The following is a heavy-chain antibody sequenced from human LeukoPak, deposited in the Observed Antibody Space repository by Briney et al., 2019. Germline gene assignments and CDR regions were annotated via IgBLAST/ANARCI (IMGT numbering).Heavy chain of an antibody. CDR3: ARSTYYSDSSPYPFHY. J-gene: IGHJ1*01. Sequence: GGSLRLSCAASRFIFSNYEMNWVRQARGKGLEWVSYISNSGRTIYYADSVRGRFTISRANAKSPLYLQMSSLTAEDTAVYYCARSTYYSDSSPYPFHYWGQGTLVIVSS. CDR1: RFIFSNYE. V-gene: IGHV3-48*03. CDR2: ISNSGRTI. D-gene: IGHD3-22*01.